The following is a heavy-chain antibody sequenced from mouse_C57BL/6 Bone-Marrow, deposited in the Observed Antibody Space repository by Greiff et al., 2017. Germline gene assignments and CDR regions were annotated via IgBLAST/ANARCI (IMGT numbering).Heavy chain of an antibody. CDR1: GYTFTSYW. CDR2: IDPSDSYT. V-gene: IGHV1-50*01. Sequence: QVQLQQPGAELVKPGASVKLSCKASGYTFTSYWMQWVKQRPGQGLEWIGEIDPSDSYTNYNQQFKGKATLTVDTSSSTAYMQLSSLTSEDSAVYYCARWGLYFDYWGQGTTLTVSS. J-gene: IGHJ2*01. CDR3: ARWGLYFDY. D-gene: IGHD3-3*01.